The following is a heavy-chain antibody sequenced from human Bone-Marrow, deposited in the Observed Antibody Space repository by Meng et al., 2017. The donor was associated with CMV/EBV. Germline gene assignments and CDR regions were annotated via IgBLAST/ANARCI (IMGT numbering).Heavy chain of an antibody. CDR1: GFTFSNYA. V-gene: IGHV3-23*01. CDR3: AKDPSHRAAGLYYFDS. J-gene: IGHJ4*02. CDR2: ISGSGGAT. Sequence: GESLKISCAASGFTFSNYAMSWVRQAPGKGLEWVSAISGSGGATFYADSVKGRFTISRDNSKNTLYLQMNSLRAEDTAVYYCAKDPSHRAAGLYYFDSWGQGTLVTGSS. D-gene: IGHD6-13*01.